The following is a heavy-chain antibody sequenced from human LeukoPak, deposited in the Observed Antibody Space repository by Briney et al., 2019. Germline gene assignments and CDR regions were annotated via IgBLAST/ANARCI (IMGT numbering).Heavy chain of an antibody. Sequence: GGSLRLSCAASGFTFSSYGMHWVRQAPGKGLEWVAVIWYDGSNKYYADSVKGRFTISRDNSKNTLYLQMNSLRAEDTAVYYCAREAPAGSRGAFDIWGQGTMVTVSS. J-gene: IGHJ3*02. V-gene: IGHV3-33*01. CDR3: AREAPAGSRGAFDI. CDR1: GFTFSSYG. CDR2: IWYDGSNK. D-gene: IGHD6-13*01.